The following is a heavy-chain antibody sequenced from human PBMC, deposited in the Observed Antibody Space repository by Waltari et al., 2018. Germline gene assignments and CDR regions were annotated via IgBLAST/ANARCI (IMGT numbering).Heavy chain of an antibody. CDR3: SRVGLYSTSWNGRASDH. CDR1: GYPFINYG. Sequence: QVQLVQSGPEVKNPGASVKVSCKASGYPFINYGISWVRQAPGQGFQYMGWINPSNCQTDYKQQFQGRLTMTTDTSTTTAYMELTGLRSDVMAIYYCSRVGLYSTSWNGRASDHWGQGTRVIVSS. J-gene: IGHJ4*02. CDR2: INPSNCQT. D-gene: IGHD2-2*01. V-gene: IGHV1-18*03.